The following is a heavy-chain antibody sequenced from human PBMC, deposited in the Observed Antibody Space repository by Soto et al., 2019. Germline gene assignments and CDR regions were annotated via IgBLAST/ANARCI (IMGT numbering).Heavy chain of an antibody. V-gene: IGHV1-18*01. D-gene: IGHD6-19*01. CDR1: GYTFTSYG. CDR3: ARDMSGHIAVAGTGDAFDI. Sequence: ASVKVSCKASGYTFTSYGISWVRQAPGQGLEWMGWISADNGNTNYTQKFQGRVTMTTDTSASTAYMELSSLRSEDTAVYYCARDMSGHIAVAGTGDAFDIWGQGTMVTVSS. J-gene: IGHJ3*02. CDR2: ISADNGNT.